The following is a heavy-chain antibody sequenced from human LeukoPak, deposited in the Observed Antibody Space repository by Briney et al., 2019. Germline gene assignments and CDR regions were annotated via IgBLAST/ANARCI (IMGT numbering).Heavy chain of an antibody. D-gene: IGHD2-15*01. V-gene: IGHV3-21*01. CDR1: GFSFSNYN. Sequence: GGSLRLSCVASGFSFSNYNMNWVRQAPGKGLEWVSSITSSSTYIYHADSVKGRFTISRDNAKNSVYLQMNSLRVEDTALYCCARVLRDYYFDSWGQGTLVSVSS. CDR2: ITSSSTYI. CDR3: ARVLRDYYFDS. J-gene: IGHJ4*02.